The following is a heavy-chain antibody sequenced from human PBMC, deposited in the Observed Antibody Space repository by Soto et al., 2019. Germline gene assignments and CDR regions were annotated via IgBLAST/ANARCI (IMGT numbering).Heavy chain of an antibody. CDR2: ISGSGGST. D-gene: IGHD2-21*02. CDR1: GFTFSSYA. Sequence: GGSLRLSCAASGFTFSSYAMSWVRQAPGKGLNCVSAISGSGGSTYYADSVKGRFTISRDNSKDTLYLQMNSLRAEDTVVYYFAKEVVVTAVTNYPNWFDPWGQGTLVTVSS. CDR3: AKEVVVTAVTNYPNWFDP. J-gene: IGHJ5*02. V-gene: IGHV3-23*01.